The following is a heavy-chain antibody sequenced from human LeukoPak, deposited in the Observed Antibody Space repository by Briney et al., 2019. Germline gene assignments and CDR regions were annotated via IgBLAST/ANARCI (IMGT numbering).Heavy chain of an antibody. CDR2: IKSKTDGGTT. J-gene: IGHJ4*02. V-gene: IGHV3-15*01. Sequence: TGGSLRLSCAASGFTFSNAWMSWVRQAPGKGLEWVGRIKSKTDGGTTDYAAAVKGRFTISRDDSKNTLYLQMNSLRAEDTAVYYCAKDSRQLRYFDWPYFDYWGQGTLVTVSS. CDR1: GFTFSNAW. D-gene: IGHD3-9*01. CDR3: AKDSRQLRYFDWPYFDY.